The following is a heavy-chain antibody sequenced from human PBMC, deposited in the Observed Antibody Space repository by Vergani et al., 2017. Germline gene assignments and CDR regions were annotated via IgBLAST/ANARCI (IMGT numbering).Heavy chain of an antibody. Sequence: EVPLVQSGAEVKTPGESLRISCKGSGYSFTSYWISWVRQMPGKGLGWMGRIDPSDSYTNYSPSVQGHVTNSADKSISTAYLQWSSLKASDTAMYYCARHRRISSSWFDYWGQGTLVTVSS. CDR3: ARHRRISSSWFDY. CDR1: GYSFTSYW. V-gene: IGHV5-10-1*01. J-gene: IGHJ4*02. D-gene: IGHD6-13*01. CDR2: IDPSDSYT.